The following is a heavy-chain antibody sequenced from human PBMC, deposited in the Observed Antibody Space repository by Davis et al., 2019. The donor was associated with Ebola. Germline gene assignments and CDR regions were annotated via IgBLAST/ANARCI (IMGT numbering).Heavy chain of an antibody. CDR3: ARGGYCSSTSCYGGYYYYGMDV. CDR1: GGSISSSNW. D-gene: IGHD2-2*01. V-gene: IGHV4-4*02. Sequence: GSLRLSCAVSGGSISSSNWWSWVRQPPGKGLEWIGEIYHSGSTNYNPSLKSRVTISVDKSKNQFSLKLSSVTAAETAVYYCARGGYCSSTSCYGGYYYYGMDVWGQGTTVTVSS. CDR2: IYHSGST. J-gene: IGHJ6*02.